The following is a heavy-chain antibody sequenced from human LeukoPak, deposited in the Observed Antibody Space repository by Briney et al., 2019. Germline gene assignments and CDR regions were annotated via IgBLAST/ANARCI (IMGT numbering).Heavy chain of an antibody. V-gene: IGHV3-21*01. CDR2: ISSSSSYI. D-gene: IGHD3-16*02. J-gene: IGHJ4*02. CDR3: ARDHYDYVWGSYRYFSLFDY. Sequence: GGSLRLSCAASGFTFSSYSMNWVRQAPGKGLEWVSSISSSSSYIYYADPVKGRFTISRDNAKNSLYLQMNSLRAEDTAVYYCARDHYDYVWGSYRYFSLFDYWGQGTLVTVSS. CDR1: GFTFSSYS.